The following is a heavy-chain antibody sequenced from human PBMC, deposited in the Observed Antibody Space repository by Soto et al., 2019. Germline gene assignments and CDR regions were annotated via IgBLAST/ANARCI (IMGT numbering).Heavy chain of an antibody. V-gene: IGHV3-23*01. D-gene: IGHD3-3*01. CDR2: ISGSGGST. CDR1: GFTFSSYA. CDR3: AKSQGSGSNRITIFGVVHKDYYYYGMDV. Sequence: GGSLRLSCAASGFTFSSYAMSWVRQAPGKGLEWVSAISGSGGSTYYADSVKGRFTISRDNSKNTLYLQMNSLRAEDTAVYYCAKSQGSGSNRITIFGVVHKDYYYYGMDVWGQGTTVTVSS. J-gene: IGHJ6*02.